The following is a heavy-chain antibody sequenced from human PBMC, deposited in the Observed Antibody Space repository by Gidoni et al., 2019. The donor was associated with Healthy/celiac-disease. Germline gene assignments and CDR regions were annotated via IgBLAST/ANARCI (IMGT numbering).Heavy chain of an antibody. Sequence: EVQLVESGGGLVQPGRSQRLACTGPGYNFGDYAMSWFRQAPGTGLGCVGFIVSKAYGGTTEFAASVKCSFTISRDASKSIAYPQFNSLNAEDTAVYCCTRGEGGTVTTPSGWFDPWGQGSLVTVTS. D-gene: IGHD4-17*01. CDR1: GYNFGDYA. CDR2: IVSKAYGGTT. V-gene: IGHV3-49*03. J-gene: IGHJ5*02. CDR3: TRGEGGTVTTPSGWFDP.